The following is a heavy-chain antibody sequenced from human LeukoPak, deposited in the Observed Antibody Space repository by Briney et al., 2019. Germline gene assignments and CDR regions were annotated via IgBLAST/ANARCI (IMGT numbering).Heavy chain of an antibody. CDR3: ARGRYRIAVAGFPRPFDY. Sequence: SETLSLTCAVYGGSFSGYYWSWIRQPPGKGLEWIGEINHSGSTNYNPSLKSRVTISVDTSKNQFPLKLSSVTAADTAVYYCARGRYRIAVAGFPRPFDYWGQGTLVTVSS. V-gene: IGHV4-34*01. J-gene: IGHJ4*02. CDR2: INHSGST. D-gene: IGHD6-19*01. CDR1: GGSFSGYY.